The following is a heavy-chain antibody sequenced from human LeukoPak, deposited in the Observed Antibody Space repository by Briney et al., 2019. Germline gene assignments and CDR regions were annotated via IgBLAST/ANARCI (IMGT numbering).Heavy chain of an antibody. CDR1: GGSFSGYY. J-gene: IGHJ4*02. Sequence: SETLSLTCAVYGGSFSGYYWSWIRQPPGKGLEWIGEINHSGSTNYNPSLKSRVTISVDTSKSQFSLKLSSVTAADTAVYYCARRSVEMAKVLDYWGQGTLVTVSS. CDR2: INHSGST. D-gene: IGHD5-24*01. CDR3: ARRSVEMAKVLDY. V-gene: IGHV4-34*01.